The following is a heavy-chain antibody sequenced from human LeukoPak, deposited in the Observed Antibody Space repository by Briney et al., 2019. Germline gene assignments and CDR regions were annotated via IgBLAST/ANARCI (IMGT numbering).Heavy chain of an antibody. CDR2: ISSSGGTI. CDR1: GFTFSRYV. Sequence: GGSLRLSCSASGFTFSRYVMHWVRQAPGKGLEYVSGISSSGGTIYYTDSVKGRFSISRDNSKNTLDLQMSSLRVEDTAVYYCVKDLTATTSAWGQGTLVIVSS. CDR3: VKDLTATTSA. J-gene: IGHJ4*02. V-gene: IGHV3-64D*09. D-gene: IGHD1-7*01.